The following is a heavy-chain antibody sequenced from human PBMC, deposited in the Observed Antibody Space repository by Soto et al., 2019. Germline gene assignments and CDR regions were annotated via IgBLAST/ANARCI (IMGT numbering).Heavy chain of an antibody. Sequence: ASVKVSCKASGYTFTGYYMHWVRQAPGQGLEWMGWINPNSGGTNYAQKFQGWITMTRDTSISTAYMELSRLRSDDTAVYYCARGEAVTTGCCHYGMDVWGQGTTVTVSS. V-gene: IGHV1-2*04. CDR1: GYTFTGYY. CDR2: INPNSGGT. CDR3: ARGEAVTTGCCHYGMDV. J-gene: IGHJ6*02. D-gene: IGHD4-17*01.